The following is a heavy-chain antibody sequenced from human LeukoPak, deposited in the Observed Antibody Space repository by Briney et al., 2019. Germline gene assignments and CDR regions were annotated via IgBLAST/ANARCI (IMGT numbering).Heavy chain of an antibody. D-gene: IGHD2-2*01. J-gene: IGHJ6*04. V-gene: IGHV4-38-2*01. Sequence: SETLSLTCAVSGYSISSGYYWGWIRQPPGKGREWIGSIYHSGSTYYNPSLKSRVTISVDTSKNQFSLKLSSVTAADTAVYYCARVGLGYCSSTSCLDYYYGMDVWGKGTTVTVSS. CDR3: ARVGLGYCSSTSCLDYYYGMDV. CDR2: IYHSGST. CDR1: GYSISSGYY.